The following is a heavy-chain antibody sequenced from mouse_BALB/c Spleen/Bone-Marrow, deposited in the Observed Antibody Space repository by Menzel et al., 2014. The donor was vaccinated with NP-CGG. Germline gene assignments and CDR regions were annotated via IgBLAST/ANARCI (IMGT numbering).Heavy chain of an antibody. Sequence: EVQLQQSGPGLVKPSQPVSLTCTVTGISITTGNYRWSWIRQFPGNKLEWIGYIYYSGTITYNPSLTSRTTITRDTSKNQFFLEMNSLTAEDTATYDCARDGTYDGYFDYWGQGTTLTVSS. D-gene: IGHD5-1*01. CDR2: IYYSGTI. V-gene: IGHV3-5*02. CDR3: ARDGTYDGYFDY. J-gene: IGHJ2*01. CDR1: GISITTGNYR.